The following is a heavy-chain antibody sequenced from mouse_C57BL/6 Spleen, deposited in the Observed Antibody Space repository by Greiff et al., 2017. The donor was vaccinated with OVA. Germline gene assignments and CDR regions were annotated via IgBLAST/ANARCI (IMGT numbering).Heavy chain of an antibody. CDR2: IDPSDSYT. V-gene: IGHV1-59*01. Sequence: VQLQQPGAELVRPGTSVKLSCKASGYTFTSYWMHWVKQRPGHGLEWIGVIDPSDSYTNYNQKFKGKATLTVDTSSSTAYMQLSSLTSEDSAVYYCARSPITTVVAPYYAMDYWGQGTSVTVSS. D-gene: IGHD1-1*01. CDR1: GYTFTSYW. J-gene: IGHJ4*01. CDR3: ARSPITTVVAPYYAMDY.